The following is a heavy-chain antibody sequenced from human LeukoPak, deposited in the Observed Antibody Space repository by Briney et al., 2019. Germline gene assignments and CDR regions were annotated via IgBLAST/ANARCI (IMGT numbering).Heavy chain of an antibody. CDR1: GGSISSSSYY. CDR2: IYYSGST. V-gene: IGHV4-39*07. J-gene: IGHJ4*02. Sequence: SETLSLTCTVSGGSISSSSYYWGWIRQPPGKGLEWIGSIYYSGSTYYNPSLKSRVTISVDTSKNQFSLKLSSVTAADTAVYYCAGPRVGYFDYWGQGTLVTVSS. D-gene: IGHD1-26*01. CDR3: AGPRVGYFDY.